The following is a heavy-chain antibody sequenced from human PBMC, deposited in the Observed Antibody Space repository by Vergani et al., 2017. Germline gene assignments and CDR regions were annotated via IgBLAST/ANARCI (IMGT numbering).Heavy chain of an antibody. CDR1: GYSFNSYG. V-gene: IGHV1-18*01. Sequence: QAQLVQSGPEMKKPGASVNVSCKTSGYSFNSYGINWVRQAPGQGLEWLGWISGYDGKTKYVEKLQGRITVTIDTSTNSAYMELRGLRSDDTAVYYCARGGSIAAPSYLYYFYMDVWGKGTSVTVSS. J-gene: IGHJ6*03. CDR3: ARGGSIAAPSYLYYFYMDV. CDR2: ISGYDGKT. D-gene: IGHD6-6*01.